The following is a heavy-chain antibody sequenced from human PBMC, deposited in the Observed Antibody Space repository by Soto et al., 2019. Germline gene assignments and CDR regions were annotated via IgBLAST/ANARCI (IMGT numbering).Heavy chain of an antibody. CDR1: ADSMTSPY. CDR2: VYAAGNT. V-gene: IGHV4-4*07. Sequence: SETLSLTCNVSADSMTSPYWSWIRQPAGKGLEWIGRVYAAGNTNYNPSLTGRVTMSIDTSKKQFSLRMTSLTAADTAVYFCARVFDYWSGFYVYWGQGILVTVSS. D-gene: IGHD3-3*01. J-gene: IGHJ4*02. CDR3: ARVFDYWSGFYVY.